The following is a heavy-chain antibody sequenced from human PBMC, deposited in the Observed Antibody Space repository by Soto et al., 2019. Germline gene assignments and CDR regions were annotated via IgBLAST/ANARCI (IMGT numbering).Heavy chain of an antibody. Sequence: EVQLLESGGGLVQPGGSLRLSCAASGFTFSSYAMSWVRQAPGKGLEWVSVISGSGDSTYYADSVKGRFTISRDNSKNQLYLQMNSLRAEDTAVYYCARRTSGWYLDYWGQGTLVTVSS. CDR2: ISGSGDST. D-gene: IGHD6-19*01. V-gene: IGHV3-23*01. CDR3: ARRTSGWYLDY. CDR1: GFTFSSYA. J-gene: IGHJ4*02.